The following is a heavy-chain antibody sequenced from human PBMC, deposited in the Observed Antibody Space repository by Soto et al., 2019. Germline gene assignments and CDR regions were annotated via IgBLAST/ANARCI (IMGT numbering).Heavy chain of an antibody. CDR1: GFTFSSYA. V-gene: IGHV3-23*01. D-gene: IGHD3-22*01. Sequence: GGSLRLSCAASGFTFSSYAMSWVRQAPGKGLEWVSAISGSGGSTYYADSVKRRLTISRDNSKNTLYLQMNSLRAEDTAVYYSAKAQAVYYYDSSGYADWGQGTLVTVSS. CDR2: ISGSGGST. J-gene: IGHJ4*02. CDR3: AKAQAVYYYDSSGYAD.